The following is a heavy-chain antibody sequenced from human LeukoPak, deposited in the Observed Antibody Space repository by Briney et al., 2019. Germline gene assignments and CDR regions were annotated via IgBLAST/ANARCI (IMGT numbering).Heavy chain of an antibody. CDR1: GYTFTSYG. D-gene: IGHD3-22*01. CDR2: ISAYNGNT. J-gene: IGHJ4*02. CDR3: ARYSSGYWPADY. Sequence: ASVKVSCTGSGYTFTSYGICWGRQGPGQGLEWMGWISAYNGNTNYAQKLQGRATMTTDTSTSTVYMELRSLRSDDTAVYHCARYSSGYWPADYWGQGTLVTVSS. V-gene: IGHV1-18*01.